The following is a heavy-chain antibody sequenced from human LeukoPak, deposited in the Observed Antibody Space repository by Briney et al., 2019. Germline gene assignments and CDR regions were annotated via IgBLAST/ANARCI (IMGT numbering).Heavy chain of an antibody. CDR3: AKIGRSYDFWTGYYEEEVDYMDV. D-gene: IGHD3-3*01. J-gene: IGHJ6*03. V-gene: IGHV3-53*01. CDR2: IYSGGST. CDR1: GFTVSSNY. Sequence: GGSLRLSCAASGFTVSSNYMTWVRQAPGKGLEWVSHIYSGGSTYYADSVKGRFTISRDNSKNTLYLQMNSLRAEDTAVYYCAKIGRSYDFWTGYYEEEVDYMDVWGKGTTVTVSS.